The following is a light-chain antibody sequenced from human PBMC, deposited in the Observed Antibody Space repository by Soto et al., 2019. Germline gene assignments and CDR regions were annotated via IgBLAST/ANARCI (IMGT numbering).Light chain of an antibody. CDR3: MQGIQTPPYT. V-gene: IGKV2-28*01. CDR2: LGS. J-gene: IGKJ2*01. Sequence: EIVMTQSPLSLPVTPGEPASISCRSSQSLLHSNGHNYLSWYLQKPGQSPQLLIHLGSNRASGVPDRFSGSGSGTDLTLKINRVEAEDVGIYYCMQGIQTPPYTFGQGTKLEIK. CDR1: QSLLHSNGHNY.